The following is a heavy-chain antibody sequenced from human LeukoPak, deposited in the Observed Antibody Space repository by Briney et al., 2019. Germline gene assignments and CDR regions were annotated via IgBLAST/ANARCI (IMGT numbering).Heavy chain of an antibody. V-gene: IGHV3-64D*06. J-gene: IGHJ5*02. D-gene: IGHD2-2*01. CDR3: AKDIVVVPAANNWFDP. Sequence: GGSLRLSCSASGFTFSSYAMHWVRQAPGKGLEYASAISSNGGYTYYADSVKGRFTISRDNSKNTLYLQMSSLRPEDTAVYYCAKDIVVVPAANNWFDPWGQGTPVTVSS. CDR1: GFTFSSYA. CDR2: ISSNGGYT.